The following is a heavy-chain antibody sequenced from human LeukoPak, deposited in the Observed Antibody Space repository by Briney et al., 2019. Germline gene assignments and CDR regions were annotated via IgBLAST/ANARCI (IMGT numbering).Heavy chain of an antibody. J-gene: IGHJ4*02. D-gene: IGHD4-17*01. V-gene: IGHV3-21*01. Sequence: GGSLRLSCAASGFTFSSYSMNWDRQAPGKGLEWVSSISRSSTYIYYADSLKGRFTISRDNAKNSLFLQMNSLRAEDTAVYYCARSRGDYLTFDYWGQGTLVTVSS. CDR3: ARSRGDYLTFDY. CDR1: GFTFSSYS. CDR2: ISRSSTYI.